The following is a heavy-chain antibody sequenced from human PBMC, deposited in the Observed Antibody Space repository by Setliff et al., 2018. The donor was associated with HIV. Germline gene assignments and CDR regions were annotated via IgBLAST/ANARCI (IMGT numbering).Heavy chain of an antibody. J-gene: IGHJ4*02. CDR2: INHSGST. Sequence: SETLSLTCAVYGGSFSGYYWSWIRQPPGKGLEWIGEINHSGSTNYNPSLKSRVTISVDTSKNQFSLKLTSVTAADTAVYYCARDKPRGAIQLLRGEFDYWGQGTLVTVSS. CDR3: ARDKPRGAIQLLRGEFDY. D-gene: IGHD5-18*01. V-gene: IGHV4-34*01. CDR1: GGSFSGYY.